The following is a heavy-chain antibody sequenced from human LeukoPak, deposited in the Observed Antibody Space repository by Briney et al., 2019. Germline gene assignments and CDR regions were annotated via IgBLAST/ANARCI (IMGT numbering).Heavy chain of an antibody. CDR3: ARIGVLLWFGELEPGYYFDY. J-gene: IGHJ4*02. Sequence: ASVKVSCKASGYTFTGYYMHWVRQAPGQGLEWMGWINSNSGGTNYAQKFQGRVTMTRDTSISTAYMELSRLRSDDTAVYYCARIGVLLWFGELEPGYYFDYWGQGTLVTVSS. CDR2: INSNSGGT. CDR1: GYTFTGYY. V-gene: IGHV1-2*02. D-gene: IGHD3-10*01.